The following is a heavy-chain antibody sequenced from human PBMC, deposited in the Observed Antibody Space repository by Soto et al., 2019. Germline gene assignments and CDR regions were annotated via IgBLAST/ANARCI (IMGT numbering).Heavy chain of an antibody. Sequence: QVQLVQSRGEVKKPGASVKVSCKTSGYSFTTYGISWVRQAPGQGLEWMGWIRGYNGNTNYAQKLKGRLTMNTDTSTNTAYMELRSLTSDDTAVYYCSREGPAPYYYYGMDVWCQGSTVTVSS. CDR2: IRGYNGNT. J-gene: IGHJ6*02. CDR3: SREGPAPYYYYGMDV. CDR1: GYSFTTYG. V-gene: IGHV1-18*01.